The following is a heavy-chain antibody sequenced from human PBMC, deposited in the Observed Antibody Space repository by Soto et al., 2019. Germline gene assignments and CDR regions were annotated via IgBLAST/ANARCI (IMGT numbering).Heavy chain of an antibody. CDR3: RSGYDY. Sequence: EVQLVVSGGGLVKPGGSLRLSCAVSGFNVNNAWMNWVRQAPGKGLEWVGRIKSKNDGGTTDYAAPGKGRFTISRDDSKNTVYLQMDSLKSEDTAVYYCRSGYDYWGQGTLVTVSS. D-gene: IGHD3-22*01. J-gene: IGHJ4*02. CDR1: GFNVNNAW. V-gene: IGHV3-15*07. CDR2: IKSKNDGGTT.